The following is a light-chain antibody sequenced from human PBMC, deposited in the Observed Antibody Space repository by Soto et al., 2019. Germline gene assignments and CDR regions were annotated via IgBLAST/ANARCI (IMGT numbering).Light chain of an antibody. Sequence: GARVTITCRASQSIRSWLAWYQQKPGRAPTLLIYKASTLQRGVPSRFSGSGSETEFTLTISSLQPEDFATYYCHQYFANSRTFGQGTKVDIK. CDR2: KAS. CDR1: QSIRSW. V-gene: IGKV1-5*03. CDR3: HQYFANSRT. J-gene: IGKJ1*01.